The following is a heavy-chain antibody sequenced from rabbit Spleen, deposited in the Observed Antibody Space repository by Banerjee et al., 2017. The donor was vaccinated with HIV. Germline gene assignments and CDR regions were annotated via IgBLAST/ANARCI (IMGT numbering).Heavy chain of an antibody. CDR1: GFSFSEKEV. Sequence: QEQLVESGGGLVQPEGSLTLTCTASGFSFSEKEVMCWVRQALGKGLEWIACINIVTGKSVYASWAKGRFTISKTSSTTVTLQATSLTVADTATYFCARGDANNGWALALWGPGTLVTVS. CDR2: INIVTGKS. CDR3: ARGDANNGWALAL. V-gene: IGHV1S45*01. J-gene: IGHJ4*01. D-gene: IGHD3-1*01.